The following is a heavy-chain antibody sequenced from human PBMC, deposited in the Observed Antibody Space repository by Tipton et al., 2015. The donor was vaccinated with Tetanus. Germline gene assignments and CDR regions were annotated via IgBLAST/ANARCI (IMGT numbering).Heavy chain of an antibody. V-gene: IGHV4-59*02. CDR1: GGSVSRSF. Sequence: LRLSCTVSGGSVSRSFWGWIRQAPGKGLEWIGNIYKTGDTNYNPSLKNRVTMSVNTTKNQFSLRLSSVTAADTALYYCARSQRVEDDAGGLDFLTGFYGDYWFDLWGRGIPVTVSS. CDR3: ARSQRVEDDAGGLDFLTGFYGDYWFDL. CDR2: IYKTGDT. J-gene: IGHJ5*02. D-gene: IGHD3-9*01.